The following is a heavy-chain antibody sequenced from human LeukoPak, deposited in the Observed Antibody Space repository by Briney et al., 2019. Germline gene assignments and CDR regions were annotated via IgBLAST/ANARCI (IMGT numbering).Heavy chain of an antibody. D-gene: IGHD3-10*01. J-gene: IGHJ4*02. CDR2: VYGGGST. CDR1: GGSISSYY. CDR3: ARQPLYGSGSPLDY. V-gene: IGHV4-4*07. Sequence: SETLSLTCTVSGGSISSYYLSWIRQPAGKGLEWIGRVYGGGSTTYNPSLKSRVTISVDTSKNQFSLKLSSVTAAGTAVYYCARQPLYGSGSPLDYWGQGTLVTVSS.